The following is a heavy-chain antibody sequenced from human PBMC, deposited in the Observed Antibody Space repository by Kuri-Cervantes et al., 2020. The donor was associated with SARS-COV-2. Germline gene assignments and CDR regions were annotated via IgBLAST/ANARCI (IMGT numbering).Heavy chain of an antibody. J-gene: IGHJ4*02. Sequence: LSLTCAASGFTFSSYGMHWVRQAPGKGLEWVAVISYDGSNKYYADSVKGRFTISRDNSKNTLYLQMNSLRAEDTAVYYCAKEKPRGYSYGFLNYWGQGTLVTVSS. CDR3: AKEKPRGYSYGFLNY. CDR2: ISYDGSNK. V-gene: IGHV3-30*18. D-gene: IGHD5-18*01. CDR1: GFTFSSYG.